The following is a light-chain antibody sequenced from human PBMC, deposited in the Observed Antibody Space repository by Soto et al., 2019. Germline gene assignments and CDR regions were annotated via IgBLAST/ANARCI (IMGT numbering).Light chain of an antibody. CDR1: QTVNSKF. J-gene: IGKJ2*01. CDR3: QQFDDARPALT. CDR2: GAS. V-gene: IGKV3-20*01. Sequence: ESVLTQSPGSLSLSPGERATLSCRASQTVNSKFLNWYQHKPDQAPRLLIYGASIMATGIPDRFSGSRSGADFTLTITRLEPEDFAVYFCQQFDDARPALTFGQGTKLEI.